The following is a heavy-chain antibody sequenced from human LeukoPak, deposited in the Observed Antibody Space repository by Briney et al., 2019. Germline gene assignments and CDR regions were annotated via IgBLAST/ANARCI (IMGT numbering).Heavy chain of an antibody. D-gene: IGHD3-16*01. J-gene: IGHJ4*02. V-gene: IGHV1-69*02. Sequence: ASVKVSCKASGGTFSSYTISRVRQAPGQGLEWMGRIIPILGIANYAQKFQGRVTITADKSTSTAYMELSSLRSEDTAVYYCARAGEPDLYYFDYWGQGTLVTVSS. CDR3: ARAGEPDLYYFDY. CDR1: GGTFSSYT. CDR2: IIPILGIA.